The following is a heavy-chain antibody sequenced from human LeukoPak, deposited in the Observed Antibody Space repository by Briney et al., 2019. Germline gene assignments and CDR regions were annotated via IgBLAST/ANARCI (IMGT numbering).Heavy chain of an antibody. D-gene: IGHD4-17*01. CDR2: IYHSGST. CDR1: GFTFSSYA. Sequence: LRLSCAASGFTFSSYAMSWVRQAPGKGLEWIGYIYHSGSTYYNPSLKSRVTISVDRSKNQFSLKLSSVTAADTAVYYCARGSTYGDYYFDYWGQGTLVTVSS. CDR3: ARGSTYGDYYFDY. J-gene: IGHJ4*02. V-gene: IGHV4-30-2*01.